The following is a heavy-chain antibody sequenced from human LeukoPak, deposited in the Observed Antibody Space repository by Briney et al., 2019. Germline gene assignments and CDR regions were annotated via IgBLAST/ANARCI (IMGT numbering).Heavy chain of an antibody. V-gene: IGHV3-30*02. CDR3: AKDFNWAFDY. CDR2: IRFDESDK. J-gene: IGHJ4*02. D-gene: IGHD1-1*01. CDR1: GFTFSHYG. Sequence: GGSLRLSCATSGFTFSHYGMHWLRQAPGRGLDWVAHIRFDESDKYYADSVKGRFTISRDISKNTVYLQMNSLRVEDTAVYYCAKDFNWAFDYWGQGTLVTVSS.